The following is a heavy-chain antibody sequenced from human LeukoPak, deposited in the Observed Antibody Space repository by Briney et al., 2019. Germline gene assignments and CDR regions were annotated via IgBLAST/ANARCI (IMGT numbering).Heavy chain of an antibody. CDR3: ARLGRGSPMAGAFDI. CDR2: IYYSGST. V-gene: IGHV4-39*01. CDR1: GGSISSSSYY. D-gene: IGHD6-19*01. J-gene: IGHJ3*02. Sequence: SETLSLTCTVSGGSISSSSYYWGWIRQPPGKGLEWIGSIYYSGSTYYNPSLKSRVTISVDTSKNQFSLKLSSVTAADTAVYYCARLGRGSPMAGAFDIWGQGTMVTVSS.